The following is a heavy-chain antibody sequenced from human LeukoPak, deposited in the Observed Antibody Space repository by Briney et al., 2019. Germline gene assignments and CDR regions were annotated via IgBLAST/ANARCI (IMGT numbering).Heavy chain of an antibody. V-gene: IGHV3-48*03. CDR3: ARVDVSYYYGMDV. CDR1: GFIFSNYE. Sequence: GGSLRLSCAASGFIFSNYEMNWVRQAPGKGLEWVSYISSGGSAIFYADSVKGRFTISRDNSKNTLYLQMNSLRAEDTAPCYCARVDVSYYYGMDVWGQGTTVTVSS. CDR2: ISSGGSAI. D-gene: IGHD3-16*01. J-gene: IGHJ6*02.